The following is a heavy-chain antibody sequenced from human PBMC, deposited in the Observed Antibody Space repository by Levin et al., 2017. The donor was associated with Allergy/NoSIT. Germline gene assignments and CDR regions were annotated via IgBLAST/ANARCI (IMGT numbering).Heavy chain of an antibody. J-gene: IGHJ6*02. D-gene: IGHD3-9*01. CDR1: GGTFSSYA. Sequence: PEASVKVSCKASGGTFSSYAISWVRQAPGQGLEWMGGIIPIFGTANYAQKFQGRVTITADESTSTAYMELSSLRSEDTAVYYCARDSGGLRYFDWLLRDYYYYGMDVWGQGTTVTVSS. CDR3: ARDSGGLRYFDWLLRDYYYYGMDV. V-gene: IGHV1-69*13. CDR2: IIPIFGTA.